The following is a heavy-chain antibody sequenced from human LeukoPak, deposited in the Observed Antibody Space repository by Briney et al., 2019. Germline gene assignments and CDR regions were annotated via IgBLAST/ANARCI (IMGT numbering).Heavy chain of an antibody. D-gene: IGHD2-15*01. CDR1: GGSISSSIHY. CDR2: IYHSEST. V-gene: IGHV4-39*01. Sequence: SSETLFLTCTVSGGSISSSIHYWDWIRQPPGKGLEWIGSIYHSESTYYNPSLKSRVTISVDTSKKQFSLKLTSVIAADTAVYYCARRGRGTSGYLDYWGQGTLVTVSS. CDR3: ARRGRGTSGYLDY. J-gene: IGHJ4*02.